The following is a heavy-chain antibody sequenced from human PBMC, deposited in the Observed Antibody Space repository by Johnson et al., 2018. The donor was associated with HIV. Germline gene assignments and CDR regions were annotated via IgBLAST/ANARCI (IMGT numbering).Heavy chain of an antibody. CDR1: GFTFSDYY. D-gene: IGHD3-16*01. V-gene: IGHV3-11*04. CDR3: AVGPGGGEDALDI. J-gene: IGHJ3*02. CDR2: INWNGGST. Sequence: VQLVESGGGLVKPGGSLRLSCAASGFTFSDYYMSWIRQATGKGLEWVSGINWNGGSTYYADSVKGRFTISRDNSKNTLYLQMNNLRVEDQAVYNCAVGPGGGEDALDIWGQGTMVTVSS.